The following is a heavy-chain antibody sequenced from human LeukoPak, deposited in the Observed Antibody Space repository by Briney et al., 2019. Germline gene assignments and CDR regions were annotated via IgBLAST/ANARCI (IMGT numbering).Heavy chain of an antibody. V-gene: IGHV4-39*01. Sequence: SETLSLTCTVSSGSISSSSYYWGWIRQPPGKGLEGIGSIDDSGSTYYNPSLQSRVTISVDASKSPFSLKLSSVTAAETAVYYCARGYYYMDVWGKGTTVIISS. CDR2: IDDSGST. CDR1: SGSISSSSYY. J-gene: IGHJ6*03. D-gene: IGHD2-15*01. CDR3: ARGYYYMDV.